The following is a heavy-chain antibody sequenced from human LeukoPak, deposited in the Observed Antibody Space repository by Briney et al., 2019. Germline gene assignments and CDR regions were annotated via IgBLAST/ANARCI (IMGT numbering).Heavy chain of an antibody. Sequence: GGSLRLSCAASGFTFSSYAMHWVRQAPGKGLEYVSAISSNGGSTYYANSVKGRFTISRDNSKNTLYLQMGSLRAEAMAVYYCAREGYSYGYDAGAFDIWGQGTMVTVSS. CDR1: GFTFSSYA. CDR3: AREGYSYGYDAGAFDI. J-gene: IGHJ3*02. D-gene: IGHD5-18*01. V-gene: IGHV3-64*01. CDR2: ISSNGGST.